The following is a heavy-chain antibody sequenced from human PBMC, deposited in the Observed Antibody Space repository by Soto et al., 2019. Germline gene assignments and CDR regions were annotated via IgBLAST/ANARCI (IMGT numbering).Heavy chain of an antibody. CDR3: ATDYYASGQLFGYFDF. Sequence: APGKGLEWIGRIESKTDGGTTDYAAPVKGRFTISRDDSKNTLYLQMNSLKTEDTAVYYWATDYYASGQLFGYFDFWGQGTLAIVSS. V-gene: IGHV3-15*04. D-gene: IGHD3-10*01. CDR2: IESKTDGGTT. J-gene: IGHJ4*02.